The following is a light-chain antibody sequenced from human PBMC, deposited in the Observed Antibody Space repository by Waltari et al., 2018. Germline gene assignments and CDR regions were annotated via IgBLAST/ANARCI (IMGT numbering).Light chain of an antibody. CDR3: ATWDDSLSGWV. CDR2: RNN. CDR1: SSHLGSNY. J-gene: IGLJ3*02. Sequence: QSVLTQPPSASGTPGQMVTNSCSGSSSHLGSNYVYWYQQHPGTAPKLLIYRNNQRPSGVPDRFSGSKSGTSASLAISGLRSEDEADYYCATWDDSLSGWVFGGGTKLTVL. V-gene: IGLV1-47*01.